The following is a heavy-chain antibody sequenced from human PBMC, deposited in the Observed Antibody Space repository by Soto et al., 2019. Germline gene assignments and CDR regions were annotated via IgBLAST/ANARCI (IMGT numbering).Heavy chain of an antibody. Sequence: PGGSLRLSCAASGFTFDDYAMHWVRQAPGKGLEWVANIKQDGSEKYYVDSVKGRFTISRDNAKNSLYLQMNSLRAEDTAVYYCARDLDHSDAFDIWGQGNPGHRLL. CDR2: IKQDGSEK. V-gene: IGHV3-7*01. CDR3: ARDLDHSDAFDI. J-gene: IGHJ3*02. CDR1: GFTFDDYA. D-gene: IGHD1-1*01.